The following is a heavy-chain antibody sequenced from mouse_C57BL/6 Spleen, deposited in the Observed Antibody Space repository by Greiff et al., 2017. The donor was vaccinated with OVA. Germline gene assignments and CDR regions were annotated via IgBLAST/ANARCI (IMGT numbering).Heavy chain of an antibody. V-gene: IGHV3-6*01. CDR1: GYSITSGYY. J-gene: IGHJ3*01. Sequence: EVKLQESGPGLVKPSQSLSLTCSVTGYSITSGYYWNWIRQFPGNKLEWMGYISYDGSNNYNPSLKNRISITRDPSKNQFFLKLNSVTTEDTATYYCARDRGWGQGTLVTVSA. CDR2: ISYDGSN. CDR3: ARDRG.